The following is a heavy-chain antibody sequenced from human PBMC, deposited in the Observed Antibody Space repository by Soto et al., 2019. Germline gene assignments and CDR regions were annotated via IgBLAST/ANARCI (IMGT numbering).Heavy chain of an antibody. J-gene: IGHJ4*02. CDR1: GGSFSGYY. Sequence: SETLSLTCAVYGGSFSGYYWSWIRQPPGKGLEWIGEINHSGSTNYNPSLKSRVTISVDTSKNQFSLKLSSVTAADTAVYYCARAFGNINFDYWGQGTLVTVSS. CDR3: ARAFGNINFDY. V-gene: IGHV4-34*01. D-gene: IGHD3-3*01. CDR2: INHSGST.